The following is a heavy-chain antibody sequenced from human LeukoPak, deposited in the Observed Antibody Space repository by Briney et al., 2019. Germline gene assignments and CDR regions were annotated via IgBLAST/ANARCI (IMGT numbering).Heavy chain of an antibody. CDR2: ISSGSNTI. J-gene: IGHJ4*02. CDR3: ARGSYYAPYYFDY. D-gene: IGHD1-26*01. V-gene: IGHV3-48*02. CDR1: GFTFSTYR. Sequence: GGSLRLSCAASGFTFSTYRMNWVPQGPGKGLEWVSYISSGSNTIFYADSVKGRFTISRDNAKNSLFLQVNSLRDEDTAVYYCARGSYYAPYYFDYWGQGTLVTVSS.